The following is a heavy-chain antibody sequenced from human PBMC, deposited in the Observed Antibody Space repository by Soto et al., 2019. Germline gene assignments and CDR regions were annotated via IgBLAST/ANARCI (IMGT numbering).Heavy chain of an antibody. CDR1: GGSISSSSYY. CDR2: IYYSGST. Sequence: PSETLSLTCTVSGGSISSSSYYWGWIRQPPGKGLEWIGSIYYSGSTYYNPSLKSRVTISVDTSKNQFSLKLSSVTAADTAVYYCARPSRVAVAVDYWGQGTLVTVSS. D-gene: IGHD6-19*01. J-gene: IGHJ4*02. CDR3: ARPSRVAVAVDY. V-gene: IGHV4-39*01.